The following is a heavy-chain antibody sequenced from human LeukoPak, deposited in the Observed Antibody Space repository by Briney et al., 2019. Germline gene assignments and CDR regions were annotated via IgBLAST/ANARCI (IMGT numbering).Heavy chain of an antibody. CDR3: AKDNRAVAGTAWDY. J-gene: IGHJ4*02. D-gene: IGHD6-19*01. Sequence: GGSLRLSCAASGFTFDDYAMHWVRQAPGKGLEWVSGISWNSGSIGYADSVKGRFTISRDNAKNSLYLQMNSLRAEDTALYYCAKDNRAVAGTAWDYWGQGTLVTVSS. CDR2: ISWNSGSI. V-gene: IGHV3-9*01. CDR1: GFTFDDYA.